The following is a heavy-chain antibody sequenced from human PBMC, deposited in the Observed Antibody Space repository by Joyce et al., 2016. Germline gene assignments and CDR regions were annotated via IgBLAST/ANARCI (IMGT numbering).Heavy chain of an antibody. V-gene: IGHV3-48*01. CDR1: GFTFSSYS. CDR2: ISSSSSTI. D-gene: IGHD4-17*01. J-gene: IGHJ3*02. Sequence: EVQLVESGGGLVQPGGSLRLSCAASGFTFSSYSMNWVRQAPGKGLEWVSYISSSSSTIYYADSVKCRFTISRDNAKNSLYLQMNSLRAEDTAVYYCAKADYGDKIDAFDIWGQGTMVTVSS. CDR3: AKADYGDKIDAFDI.